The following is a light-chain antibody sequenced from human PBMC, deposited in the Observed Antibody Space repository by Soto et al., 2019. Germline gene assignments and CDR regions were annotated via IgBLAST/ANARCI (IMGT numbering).Light chain of an antibody. CDR2: GAF. CDR1: QSITDK. V-gene: IGKV3D-15*01. CDR3: QKYNSWPPA. J-gene: IGKJ1*01. Sequence: IVMTQSPDTLSVSPGERATLSCRASQSITDKEVWYQQKSGQAPRLLIYGAFTRAAGVPARFSGRGSGTEFNLTISSLQSEDFAVCYCQKYNSWPPAFGQGTKVDIK.